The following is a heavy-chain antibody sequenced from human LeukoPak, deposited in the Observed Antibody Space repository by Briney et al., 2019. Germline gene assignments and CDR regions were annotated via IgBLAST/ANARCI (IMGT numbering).Heavy chain of an antibody. CDR3: ASPIAAAGTGTFGI. CDR1: GYTFTSYA. Sequence: GASVKVSCKASGYTFTSYAMNWVRQAPGQGLEWMGWINTNTGNPTYAQGFTGRFVFSLDTSVSTAYLQISSLKAEDTAVYYCASPIAAAGTGTFGIWGQGTMVTVSS. V-gene: IGHV7-4-1*02. J-gene: IGHJ3*02. CDR2: INTNTGNP. D-gene: IGHD6-13*01.